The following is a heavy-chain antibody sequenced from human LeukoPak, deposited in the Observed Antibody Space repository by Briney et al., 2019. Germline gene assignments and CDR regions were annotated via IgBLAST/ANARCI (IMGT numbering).Heavy chain of an antibody. J-gene: IGHJ6*04. Sequence: GGSLRPSCAASGFTFSSYSMNWVRQAPGEGLEWVSSISSSSNYIYYAGSVMGRFTISRDNAKNSLYLQMNSLRAEDTAVYYCARPVWFGELFYYGMDVWGKGTTVTVSS. CDR3: ARPVWFGELFYYGMDV. CDR1: GFTFSSYS. V-gene: IGHV3-21*01. D-gene: IGHD3-10*01. CDR2: ISSSSNYI.